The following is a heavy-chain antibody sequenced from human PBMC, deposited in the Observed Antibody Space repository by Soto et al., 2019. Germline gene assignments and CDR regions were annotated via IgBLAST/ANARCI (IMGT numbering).Heavy chain of an antibody. CDR1: GFMFSDYA. V-gene: IGHV3-23*01. Sequence: GGSLRLSCAASGFMFSDYAMTWARQAPGKELEWVSGLLRPGRSTYYADSVKGRFTISRDNSKNTLYLQMNGLRAEDTAVYYCAKEIPYYYDSSGPNWFDPWGQGTLVTVSS. D-gene: IGHD3-22*01. CDR2: LLRPGRST. CDR3: AKEIPYYYDSSGPNWFDP. J-gene: IGHJ5*02.